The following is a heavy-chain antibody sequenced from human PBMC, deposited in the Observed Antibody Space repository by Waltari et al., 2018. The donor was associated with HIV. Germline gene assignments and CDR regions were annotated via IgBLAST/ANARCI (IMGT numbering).Heavy chain of an antibody. CDR3: ARGRSIFGGAFDI. CDR1: AFTFRTYD. V-gene: IGHV3-13*01. J-gene: IGHJ3*02. D-gene: IGHD3-3*01. CDR2: IDTAGDR. Sequence: EVQMVESGGGLVQPGGYLRLSCADSAFTFRTYDMHWVRQVTGKGLEWVSTIDTAGDRYYPDSVKGRFTVSREDAKNSLYLQMNSLTAGDTAVYYCARGRSIFGGAFDIWGQGTRVIVSP.